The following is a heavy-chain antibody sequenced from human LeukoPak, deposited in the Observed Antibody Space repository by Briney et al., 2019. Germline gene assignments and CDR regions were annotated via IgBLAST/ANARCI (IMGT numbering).Heavy chain of an antibody. V-gene: IGHV3-23*01. CDR2: IATGGPNT. Sequence: GGSLRLSCTASGFTLSSYTMSWVRQAPGKGLKWVSTIATGGPNTYYADSVKGRFTVSRDDSKNTLYLQMNSLRAEDTAVYYCAKDGGLWVSAHWGDSWGRGTLVTVSS. J-gene: IGHJ4*02. CDR3: AKDGGLWVSAHWGDS. D-gene: IGHD7-27*01. CDR1: GFTLSSYT.